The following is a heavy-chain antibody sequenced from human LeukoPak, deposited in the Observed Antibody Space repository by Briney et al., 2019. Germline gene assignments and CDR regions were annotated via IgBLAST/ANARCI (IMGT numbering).Heavy chain of an antibody. Sequence: SQTLSLTCAISGDSVSSNSAAWNWIRQSPSRGLEWLGRTYYRSKWYNDYAVSVKSRITINPDTSKNQFSLQLNSVTPEDTAVYYCARAAIAVAGTADAFDIWGQGTMVIVSS. CDR1: GDSVSSNSAA. V-gene: IGHV6-1*01. CDR2: TYYRSKWYN. D-gene: IGHD6-19*01. J-gene: IGHJ3*02. CDR3: ARAAIAVAGTADAFDI.